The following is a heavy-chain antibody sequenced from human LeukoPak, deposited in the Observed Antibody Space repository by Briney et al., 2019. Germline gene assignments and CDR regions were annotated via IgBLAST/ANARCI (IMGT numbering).Heavy chain of an antibody. D-gene: IGHD2-15*01. CDR3: ARSSGVVGYCSGSSCYRGGNDY. CDR1: GFTFSSYG. Sequence: PGGSLRLSCAASGFTFSSYGMSWVRQAPGKGLEWVSAISGSGGSTYYADSVKGRFTISRDNSKNTLYLQMNSLRAEDTAVYYCARSSGVVGYCSGSSCYRGGNDYWGQGTLVTVSS. V-gene: IGHV3-23*01. CDR2: ISGSGGST. J-gene: IGHJ4*02.